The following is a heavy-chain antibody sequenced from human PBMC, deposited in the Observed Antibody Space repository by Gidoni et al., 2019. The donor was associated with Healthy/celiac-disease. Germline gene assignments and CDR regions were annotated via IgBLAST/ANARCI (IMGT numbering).Heavy chain of an antibody. J-gene: IGHJ6*02. V-gene: IGHV4-61*02. Sequence: QVQLQESGPGLVKPSQTLSLTCPVSGGSISSGSYYWSWIRQPAGKGLEWIGRIYTSGSTNYNPSLKSRVTISVDTSKNQFSLKLSSVTAADTAVYYCARDLTIQPMDVWGQGTTVTVSS. CDR1: GGSISSGSYY. CDR2: IYTSGST. CDR3: ARDLTIQPMDV. D-gene: IGHD3-3*01.